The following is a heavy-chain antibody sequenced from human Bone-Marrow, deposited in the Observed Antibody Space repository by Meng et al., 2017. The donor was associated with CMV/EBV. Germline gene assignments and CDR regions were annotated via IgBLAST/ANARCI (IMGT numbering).Heavy chain of an antibody. CDR2: IIPILGIA. CDR3: ARICSSTSCYTGIRPVTLYGMDV. D-gene: IGHD2-2*02. V-gene: IGHV1-69*10. J-gene: IGHJ6*02. Sequence: SVKVSCKASGGTFSSYAISWVRQAPGQGLEWMGGIIPILGIANYAQKFQGRVTITADKSTSTAYMELSSLRSEDTAVYYCARICSSTSCYTGIRPVTLYGMDVWGQGTTVTVSS. CDR1: GGTFSSYA.